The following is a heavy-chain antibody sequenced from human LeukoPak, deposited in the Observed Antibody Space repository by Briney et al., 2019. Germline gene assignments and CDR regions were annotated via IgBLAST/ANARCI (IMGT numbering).Heavy chain of an antibody. J-gene: IGHJ4*02. CDR3: VREILYCSGGSCYRGPFDN. CDR1: GYSISSGYY. D-gene: IGHD2-15*01. CDR2: IYHSGST. V-gene: IGHV4-38-2*02. Sequence: PSETLSLTCTVSGYSISSGYYWGWIRQPPGQGLEWIGSIYHSGSTYYNPSLKSQVTISVDTSKNQFSLKLSSVTAADTAVYYCVREILYCSGGSCYRGPFDNWGQGTLVTVSA.